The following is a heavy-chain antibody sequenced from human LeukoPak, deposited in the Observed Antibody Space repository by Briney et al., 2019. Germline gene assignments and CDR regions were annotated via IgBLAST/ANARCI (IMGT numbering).Heavy chain of an antibody. V-gene: IGHV4-30-4*08. D-gene: IGHD3-22*01. J-gene: IGHJ4*02. CDR3: ARGAPGDYYDSSAFDY. Sequence: SETLSLTCAVYGGSFSGYYWSWIRQPPGKGLEWIGYIYYSGSTYYNPSLKSRVSISVDTSKNQFSLKLSSVTAADTAVYYCARGAPGDYYDSSAFDYWGQGTLVTVSS. CDR2: IYYSGST. CDR1: GGSFSGYY.